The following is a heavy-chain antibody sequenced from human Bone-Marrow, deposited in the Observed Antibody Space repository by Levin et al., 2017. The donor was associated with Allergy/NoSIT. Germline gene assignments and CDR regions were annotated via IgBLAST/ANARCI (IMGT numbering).Heavy chain of an antibody. J-gene: IGHJ2*01. CDR1: GGSINSGDYY. V-gene: IGHV4-31*02. D-gene: IGHD2-15*01. CDR3: VRDLVAPPPMLYFDL. CDR2: IRHNGDT. Sequence: QSQTLSLTCTVSGGSINSGDYYWSWVRQYPGKAPEWIGYIRHNGDTYYSPSLMSRVSMSVDTSRNQISLWLTSLTAADTAIYFCVRDLVAPPPMLYFDLWGRGTLVTVSS.